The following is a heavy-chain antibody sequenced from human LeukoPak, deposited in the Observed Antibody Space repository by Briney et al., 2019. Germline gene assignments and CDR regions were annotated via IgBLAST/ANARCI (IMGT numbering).Heavy chain of an antibody. V-gene: IGHV4-34*01. D-gene: IGHD6-13*01. CDR3: ARRRAAAGMGYFDY. Sequence: SETLSLTCAVYGGSFSGYYWSWIRQPPGKGLEWIGEINHSGSTNYNPSLKSRVTISVDTFKNQFSLKLSSVTAADTAVYYCARRRAAAGMGYFDYWGQGTLVTVSS. CDR2: INHSGST. J-gene: IGHJ4*02. CDR1: GGSFSGYY.